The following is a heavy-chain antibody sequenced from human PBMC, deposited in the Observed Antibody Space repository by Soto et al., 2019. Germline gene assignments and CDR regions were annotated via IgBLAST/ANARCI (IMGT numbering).Heavy chain of an antibody. D-gene: IGHD3-10*01. Sequence: ASVKVSCKASGNTFASHGFSWVRQAPGQGLEWMGWISGFNGQTNYALKFQGRVTLTTDTSTSTAYMELRSLRSDDTAVYFCARVDPRGVAVVRDPWGQGTLVTVSS. CDR2: ISGFNGQT. CDR3: ARVDPRGVAVVRDP. J-gene: IGHJ5*02. CDR1: GNTFASHG. V-gene: IGHV1-18*01.